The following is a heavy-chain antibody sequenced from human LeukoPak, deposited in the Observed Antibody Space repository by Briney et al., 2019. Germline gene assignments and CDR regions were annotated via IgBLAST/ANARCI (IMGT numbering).Heavy chain of an antibody. Sequence: PGRSLRLSCAASGFTFSRYAMHWVRQTPGRGLAWVTVISYDGSNKYYADSVKGRFTISRDNSKNTLYLQMNSLRAEDTAVYYCARDSVWQVDLCPYHAFDIWGQGTMVTVSS. D-gene: IGHD2/OR15-2a*01. CDR1: GFTFSRYA. J-gene: IGHJ3*02. V-gene: IGHV3-30*04. CDR3: ARDSVWQVDLCPYHAFDI. CDR2: ISYDGSNK.